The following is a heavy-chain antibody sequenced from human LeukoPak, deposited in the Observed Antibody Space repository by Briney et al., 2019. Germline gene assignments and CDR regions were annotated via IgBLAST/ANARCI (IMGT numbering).Heavy chain of an antibody. V-gene: IGHV5-51*01. CDR3: ARNIVVIPAATSPVMPPPLYYFDC. Sequence: GESLKFSSTVSGYSFTSYCIGCTRQMPGKGLEWMGMTFPGVSDTSYIPSFQSRVTISADKTPSTPCLHWSTLKAADTPMYYTARNIVVIPAATSPVMPPPLYYFDCWGQGTLVTVHS. D-gene: IGHD2-2*01. CDR1: GYSFTSYC. CDR2: TFPGVSDT. J-gene: IGHJ4*02.